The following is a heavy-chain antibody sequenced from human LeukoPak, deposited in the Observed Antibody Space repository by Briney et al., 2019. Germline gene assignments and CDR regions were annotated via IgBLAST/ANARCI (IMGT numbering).Heavy chain of an antibody. CDR1: GFTFSNHA. Sequence: GGSLRLSCATSGFTFSNHAMHWVRQATGKGLEWVSAIGTAGDTFYPGSVKGRFTISRENAKNSLSLQINSLKAEDTAVYYCARGSSNPNYYYYYGMDVWGQGTTVTVSS. V-gene: IGHV3-13*01. J-gene: IGHJ6*02. D-gene: IGHD4-11*01. CDR2: IGTAGDT. CDR3: ARGSSNPNYYYYYGMDV.